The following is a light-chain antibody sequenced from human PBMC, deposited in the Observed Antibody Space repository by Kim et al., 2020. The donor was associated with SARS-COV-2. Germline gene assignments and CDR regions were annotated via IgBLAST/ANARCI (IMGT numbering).Light chain of an antibody. CDR3: QHHSTYPIT. V-gene: IGKV1-5*01. Sequence: ASVGDRVTITCRASQSIGGWLAWYQQRPGKAPKLLIYDASSVESGVPSRFSGSGSGTEFTLTISSLQPDDSATYYCQHHSTYPITFGQGTRLEIK. CDR1: QSIGGW. CDR2: DAS. J-gene: IGKJ5*01.